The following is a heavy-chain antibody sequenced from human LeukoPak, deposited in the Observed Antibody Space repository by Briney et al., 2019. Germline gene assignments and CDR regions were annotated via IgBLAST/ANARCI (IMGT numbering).Heavy chain of an antibody. CDR1: GFTFSSYS. CDR3: ARVPTTYYYDSSGPFDY. J-gene: IGHJ4*02. V-gene: IGHV3-21*01. CDR2: ISSSSSYI. Sequence: GGSLRLSCAASGFTFSSYSMNWVRQAPGKGLEWVSSISSSSSYIYCADSVKGRFTISRDNAKNSLYLQMNSLRAEDTAVYYCARVPTTYYYDSSGPFDYWGQGTLVTVS. D-gene: IGHD3-22*01.